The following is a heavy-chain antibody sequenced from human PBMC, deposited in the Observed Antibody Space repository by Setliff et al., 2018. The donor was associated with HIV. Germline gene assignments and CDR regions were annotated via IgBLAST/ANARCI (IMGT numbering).Heavy chain of an antibody. D-gene: IGHD3-22*01. CDR3: ARGRCYDTSPLPLDY. Sequence: SETLSLTCSVSGGSISSRSPYYWGWVRQPPGKGLEWIGSFYNSGSNYYNPSLKSRVTISVDTSNNQFSLKLNSVTAADTAVYYCARGRCYDTSPLPLDYWGQGTLVTVSS. CDR1: GGSISSRSPYY. CDR2: FYNSGSN. V-gene: IGHV4-39*01. J-gene: IGHJ4*02.